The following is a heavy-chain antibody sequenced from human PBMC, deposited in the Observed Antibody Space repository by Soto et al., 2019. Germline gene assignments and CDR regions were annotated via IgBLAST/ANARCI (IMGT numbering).Heavy chain of an antibody. CDR2: IIPIYGTA. V-gene: IGHV1-69*01. J-gene: IGHJ4*02. CDR1: GGSINNYA. Sequence: QVQLVQSGAEVRKPGSSVKVSCKAFGGSINNYALTWVRQAPGQGLEWMGGIIPIYGTANYAQKFRVRVTLTADEDTSTAYMELSSLRYEDTAVYYCARGSVSDYGDFGGLYDSWDQGTLVTVSS. CDR3: ARGSVSDYGDFGGLYDS. D-gene: IGHD4-17*01.